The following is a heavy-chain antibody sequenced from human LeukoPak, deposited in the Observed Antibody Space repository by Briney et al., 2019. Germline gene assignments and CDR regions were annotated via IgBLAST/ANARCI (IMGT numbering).Heavy chain of an antibody. CDR2: IIPIPGIA. CDR1: GDTFSSYA. V-gene: IGHV1-69*04. Sequence: SVKVSCKASGDTFSSYAISWVRQAPGQGLEWMGRIIPIPGIANYAQKFQGRVTITADKSTSTAYMELSSLRSEDTAVYYCASPAWYGSGSYYDNWFDPWGQGTLVTVSS. D-gene: IGHD3-10*01. J-gene: IGHJ5*02. CDR3: ASPAWYGSGSYYDNWFDP.